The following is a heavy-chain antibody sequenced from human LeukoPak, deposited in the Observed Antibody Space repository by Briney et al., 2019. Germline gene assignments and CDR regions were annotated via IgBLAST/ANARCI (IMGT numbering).Heavy chain of an antibody. CDR2: MNPNNGNT. J-gene: IGHJ4*02. CDR3: ARDLVDNASDF. D-gene: IGHD2-8*01. CDR1: GYTFTSYD. V-gene: IGHV1-8*02. Sequence: ASVKVSCKASGYTFTSYDIIWLRQATGQGLEWMGWMNPNNGNTGYVQKLQGRLTMTRDTSISTAYMELSSLRSEDTAVYYCARDLVDNASDFWGQGTLVTVSS.